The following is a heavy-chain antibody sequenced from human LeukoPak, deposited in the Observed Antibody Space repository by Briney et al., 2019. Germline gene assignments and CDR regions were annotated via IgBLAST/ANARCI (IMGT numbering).Heavy chain of an antibody. CDR2: ISISSSTI. V-gene: IGHV3-48*02. J-gene: IGHJ4*02. D-gene: IGHD2-15*01. CDR1: GFTFSTYS. CDR3: ARDRCSGGSCYSLAY. Sequence: PGGSLRLSCAASGFTFSTYSMNWVRQAPGKGLEWLSYISISSSTIYYTDSVKGRFTISRDNAKNSLYLQMNRLRDEDTAMYYCARDRCSGGSCYSLAYWGQGTLVTVSS.